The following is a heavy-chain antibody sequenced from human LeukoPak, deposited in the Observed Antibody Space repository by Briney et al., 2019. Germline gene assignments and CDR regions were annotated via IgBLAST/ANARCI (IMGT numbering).Heavy chain of an antibody. V-gene: IGHV4-34*01. J-gene: IGHJ4*02. CDR3: ARGLGHSSSDY. CDR2: INHSGGT. CDR1: GGSFSGYY. Sequence: PSETLSLTCAVYGGSFSGYYWSWIRRPPGKGLEWIGEINHSGGTDYSPSLKSRATISVDTFKNQLSLKLSSVTAADTAVYYCARGLGHSSSDYWGQGTLVTVSS. D-gene: IGHD6-6*01.